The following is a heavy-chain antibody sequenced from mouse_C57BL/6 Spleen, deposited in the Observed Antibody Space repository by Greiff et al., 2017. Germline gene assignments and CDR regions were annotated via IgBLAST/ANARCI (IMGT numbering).Heavy chain of an antibody. CDR1: GYTFTSYW. D-gene: IGHD1-1*01. CDR3: ASASFTTVVATDY. Sequence: QVQLQQPGAELVKPGASVKLSCKASGYTFTSYWMHWVKQRPGQGLEWIGMIHPNSGSTNYNEKFKSKATLTVDKSSSTAYMQLSSLTSEDSAVYYCASASFTTVVATDYWGQGTTLTVSS. V-gene: IGHV1-64*01. CDR2: IHPNSGST. J-gene: IGHJ2*01.